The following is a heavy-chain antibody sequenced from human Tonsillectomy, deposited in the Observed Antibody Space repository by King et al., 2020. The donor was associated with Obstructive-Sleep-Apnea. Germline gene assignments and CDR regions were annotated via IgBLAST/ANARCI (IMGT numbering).Heavy chain of an antibody. Sequence: QLVQSGAEVKKPGESLKISCKGSGYSFNSYWIGWLRQIPGKGLEWMGIIYPGASNTRYSPPFQGQVTFSADNSISTAYLQWSSLKASDTAMYYCAKADYSSGWSTFDFWGQGTLVTVSS. CDR1: GYSFNSYW. J-gene: IGHJ4*02. D-gene: IGHD6-19*01. V-gene: IGHV5-51*01. CDR3: AKADYSSGWSTFDF. CDR2: IYPGASNT.